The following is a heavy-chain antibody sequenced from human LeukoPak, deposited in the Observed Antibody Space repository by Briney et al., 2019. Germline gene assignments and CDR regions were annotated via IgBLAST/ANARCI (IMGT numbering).Heavy chain of an antibody. D-gene: IGHD2-2*02. CDR3: ARPGADCGSAGCYTYPYYGLDV. V-gene: IGHV1-18*01. J-gene: IGHJ6*02. CDR2: ISAYNGNT. CDR1: GYTFTSYD. Sequence: ASVKVSCKASGYTFTSYDISWVRQAPGQGLEWMGWISAYNGNTKYAQNLQGRVTMTTDISTSTAYMELRSLRSDDTAVYYCARPGADCGSAGCYTYPYYGLDVWGQGTTVTVSS.